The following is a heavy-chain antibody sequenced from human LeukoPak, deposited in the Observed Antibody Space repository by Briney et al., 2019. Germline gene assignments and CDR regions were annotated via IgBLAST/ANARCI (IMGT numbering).Heavy chain of an antibody. V-gene: IGHV4-59*01. D-gene: IGHD2-8*01. CDR2: IYFRGST. CDR3: ARGSVDTKVDI. J-gene: IGHJ3*02. Sequence: KPSETLSLTCTVSGGSISNYYWSWIRQLPGKGLEWIGYIYFRGSTDYNPSLKSRVTISVDTSKNQFSLKLTSVTVADTAVYYCARGSVDTKVDIWGQGTMVTVSS. CDR1: GGSISNYY.